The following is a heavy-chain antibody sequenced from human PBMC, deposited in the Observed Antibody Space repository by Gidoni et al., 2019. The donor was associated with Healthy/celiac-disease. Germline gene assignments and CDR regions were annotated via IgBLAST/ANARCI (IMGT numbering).Heavy chain of an antibody. CDR1: GGSFSGYY. CDR2: INHSGST. V-gene: IGHV4-34*01. J-gene: IGHJ4*02. CDR3: ARGPEGYCTNGVCPPSGD. D-gene: IGHD2-8*01. Sequence: QVQLQQWGAGLLKPSETLSLTCAVYGGSFSGYYWSWIRQPPGKGLEWIGEINHSGSTNYNPSLKSRVTISVDTSKNQFSLKLSSVTAADTAVYYCARGPEGYCTNGVCPPSGDWGQGTLVTVSS.